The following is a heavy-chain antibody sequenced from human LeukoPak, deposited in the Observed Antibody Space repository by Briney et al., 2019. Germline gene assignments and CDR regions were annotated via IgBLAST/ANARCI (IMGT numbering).Heavy chain of an antibody. J-gene: IGHJ6*02. CDR2: ISAYNGNT. CDR3: ARGPVEMATTHYYYYGMDV. CDR1: GYTFISYG. D-gene: IGHD5-24*01. V-gene: IGHV1-18*01. Sequence: ASVKVSCKASGYTFISYGISWVRQAPGQGLEWMGWISAYNGNTNYAQKLQGRVTMTTDTSTSTAYMELRSLRSDDTAVYYCARGPVEMATTHYYYYGMDVWGQGTTVTVSS.